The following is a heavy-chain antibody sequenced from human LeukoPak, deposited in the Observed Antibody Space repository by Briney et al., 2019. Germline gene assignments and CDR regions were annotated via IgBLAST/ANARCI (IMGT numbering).Heavy chain of an antibody. J-gene: IGHJ3*02. V-gene: IGHV3-48*04. CDR1: GFTFSSYS. D-gene: IGHD2-15*01. Sequence: GGSLRLSCAASGFTFSSYSMNWVRQAPGKGLEWVSYISSSSSTIYYADSVRGRFTTSRDNAKNSLYLQMNSLRAEDTAVYYCASRAGYCSGGSCYFPWAFDIWGQGTMVTVSS. CDR3: ASRAGYCSGGSCYFPWAFDI. CDR2: ISSSSSTI.